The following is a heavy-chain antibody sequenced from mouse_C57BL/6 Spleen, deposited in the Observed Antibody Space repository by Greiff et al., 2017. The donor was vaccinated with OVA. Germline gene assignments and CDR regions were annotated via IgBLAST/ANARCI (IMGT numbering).Heavy chain of an antibody. CDR1: GYSFTSYY. J-gene: IGHJ2*01. D-gene: IGHD1-1*01. CDR3: ARGGYGSSYVGGY. V-gene: IGHV1-66*01. CDR2: IYPGSGNT. Sequence: QVQLQQSGPELVKPGASVTIYCKASGYSFTSYYIHWVKQRPGQGLEWIGWIYPGSGNTKYNEKFKGKATLTADTSSSTAYMQLSSLTSEDSAVYYCARGGYGSSYVGGYWGQGTTLTVSS.